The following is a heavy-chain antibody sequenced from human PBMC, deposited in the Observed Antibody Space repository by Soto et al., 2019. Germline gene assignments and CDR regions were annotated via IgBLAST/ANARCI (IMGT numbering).Heavy chain of an antibody. V-gene: IGHV3-53*01. Sequence: PGGSLRLSCAASGFTFSSYSMSWVRQAPGKGLEWVSVIYSGGSTYYAYSVKGRFTISRDNSKNTLYLQMNSLRAEDTAVYYCARGPHCGGDCYSYYYYGMDVWGQGTTVTVSS. CDR1: GFTFSSYS. D-gene: IGHD2-21*02. CDR2: IYSGGST. J-gene: IGHJ6*02. CDR3: ARGPHCGGDCYSYYYYGMDV.